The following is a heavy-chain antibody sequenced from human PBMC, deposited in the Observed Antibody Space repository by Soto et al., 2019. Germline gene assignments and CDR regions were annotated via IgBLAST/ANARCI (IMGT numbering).Heavy chain of an antibody. CDR1: GYTFTSYA. V-gene: IGHV1-3*01. J-gene: IGHJ4*02. CDR2: INAGNGNT. D-gene: IGHD3-22*01. Sequence: AASVKVSCKASGYTFTSYAMHWVRQAPGQRLEWMGWINAGNGNTKYSQKFQGRVTITRDTSASTAYMELSSLRSEDTAVYYCARQPPYYDSSGYPFDYWGQGTLVTVSS. CDR3: ARQPPYYDSSGYPFDY.